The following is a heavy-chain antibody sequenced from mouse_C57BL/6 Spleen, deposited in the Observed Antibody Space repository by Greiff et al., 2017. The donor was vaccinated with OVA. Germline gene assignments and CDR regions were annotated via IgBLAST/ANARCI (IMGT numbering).Heavy chain of an antibody. CDR2: ISDGGSYT. CDR1: GFTFSSYA. J-gene: IGHJ3*01. CDR3: ARDEGFAY. V-gene: IGHV5-4*01. Sequence: EVKLVESGGGLVKPGGSLKLSCAASGFTFSSYAMSWVRQTPEKRLEWVATISDGGSYTYYPDNVKGRFTISRDNAKNNLYLQMSHLKSEDTAMYCCARDEGFAYWGQGTLVTVSA.